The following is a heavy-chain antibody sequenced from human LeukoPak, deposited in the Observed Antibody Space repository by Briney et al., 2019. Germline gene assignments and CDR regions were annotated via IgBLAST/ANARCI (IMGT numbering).Heavy chain of an antibody. J-gene: IGHJ4*02. CDR3: VRAHSIRSVVIISRFDY. V-gene: IGHV4-34*01. Sequence: SETLSLTCAVYGGSFSGYYWSWIRQPPGKGLEWIGEINHSGSTNYNPSLKSRVTISVDTSKNQFSLKLSSVTAADTAVSYCVRAHSIRSVVIISRFDYWGQGTLVTASS. D-gene: IGHD3-3*01. CDR1: GGSFSGYY. CDR2: INHSGST.